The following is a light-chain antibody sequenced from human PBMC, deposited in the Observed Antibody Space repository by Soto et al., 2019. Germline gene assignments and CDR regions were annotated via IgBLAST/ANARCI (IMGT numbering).Light chain of an antibody. J-gene: IGKJ1*01. CDR2: DAS. V-gene: IGKV1-5*01. Sequence: DIQMTQSPSTLSTSVGDRVTITCRASQSISSWLAWYQQKPGKAPKLLIYDASSLESGVPSRFSGSGSGPEFTLTISSLHPDDFATYYCQQYNSYPWTFGQGTSVELK. CDR1: QSISSW. CDR3: QQYNSYPWT.